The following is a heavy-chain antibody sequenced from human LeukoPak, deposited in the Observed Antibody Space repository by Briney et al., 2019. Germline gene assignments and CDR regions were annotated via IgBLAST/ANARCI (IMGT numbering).Heavy chain of an antibody. D-gene: IGHD2-21*02. Sequence: GGSLRLSCAASGITFSSYGMSWVRQAPGKGLEWVAFIRYDGSNKYYADSVKGRFTISRDNSKNTLYLQMNSLRAEDTAVYYCAKDHRAYCGGDCVDFDYWGQGTLVTVSS. J-gene: IGHJ4*02. CDR2: IRYDGSNK. CDR3: AKDHRAYCGGDCVDFDY. CDR1: GITFSSYG. V-gene: IGHV3-30*02.